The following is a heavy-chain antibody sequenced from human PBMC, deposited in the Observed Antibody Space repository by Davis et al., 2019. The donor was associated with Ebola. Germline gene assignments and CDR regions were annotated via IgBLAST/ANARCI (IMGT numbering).Heavy chain of an antibody. D-gene: IGHD6-19*01. CDR2: ISYDGSNK. CDR1: GFTFGDYA. V-gene: IGHV3-30*04. Sequence: GGSLRLSCTASGFTFGDYAMSWVRQAPGKGLEWVAVISYDGSNKYYADSVKGRFTISRDNSKNTLYLQMNSLRAEDTAVYYCGRGGIAVEYRYYFDYWGQGTLVTVSS. CDR3: GRGGIAVEYRYYFDY. J-gene: IGHJ4*02.